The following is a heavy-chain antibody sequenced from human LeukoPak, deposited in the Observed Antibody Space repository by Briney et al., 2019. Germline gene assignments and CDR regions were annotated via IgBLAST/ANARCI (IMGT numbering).Heavy chain of an antibody. CDR2: ISGSGGRT. J-gene: IGHJ4*02. CDR1: GFSFSVYA. Sequence: GGSLRLSCAASGFSFSVYAMSWVRQAPGKGLEWVSSISGSGGRTYYTNSVKGRFTISRENFRNTVYLEMNNLGAEDTALYYCAKGGQDFDFWRFDYWGQGNLVIVSS. V-gene: IGHV3-23*01. D-gene: IGHD3-3*01. CDR3: AKGGQDFDFWRFDY.